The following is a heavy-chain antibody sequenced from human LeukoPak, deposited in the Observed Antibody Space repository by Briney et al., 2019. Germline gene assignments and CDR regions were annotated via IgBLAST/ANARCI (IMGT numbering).Heavy chain of an antibody. CDR2: IYYSGST. J-gene: IGHJ4*02. D-gene: IGHD5-18*01. Sequence: PSETLSLTCTVSGVSISSGGYYWSWIRQHPGKGLEWIGYIYYSGSTYYNPSLKSRVTISVDTSKNQFSLKLSSVTAADTAVYYCARVEYSYGPVLYYFDYWGQGTLVTVSS. CDR3: ARVEYSYGPVLYYFDY. CDR1: GVSISSGGYY. V-gene: IGHV4-31*03.